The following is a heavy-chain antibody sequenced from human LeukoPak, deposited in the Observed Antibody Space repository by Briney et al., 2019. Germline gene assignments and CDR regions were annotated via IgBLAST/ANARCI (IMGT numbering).Heavy chain of an antibody. J-gene: IGHJ4*02. CDR2: INPNSGGT. Sequence: ASVKVSCKASGYTFTGYYMHWVRQAPGQGLEWMGWINPNSGGTNYAQNFQGRVTMARDTSISTAYVELSSLRSDDTAIYYCARTGDFDYWGQGTLVTVSS. CDR1: GYTFTGYY. V-gene: IGHV1-2*02. D-gene: IGHD7-27*01. CDR3: ARTGDFDY.